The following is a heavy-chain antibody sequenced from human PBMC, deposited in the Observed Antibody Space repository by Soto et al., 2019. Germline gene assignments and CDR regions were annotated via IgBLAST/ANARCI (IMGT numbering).Heavy chain of an antibody. CDR3: ASTLMDTMIVVVIPIRPFDY. CDR1: GYTFTSYA. J-gene: IGHJ4*02. V-gene: IGHV1-3*04. D-gene: IGHD3-22*01. Sequence: ASVKVSCKASGYTFTSYAIHWVRQAPGQRLEWMGWISTGNGNTKYSQKFQGRVTITADESTSTAYMELSSLRSEDTAVYYCASTLMDTMIVVVIPIRPFDYWGQGTLVTVSS. CDR2: ISTGNGNT.